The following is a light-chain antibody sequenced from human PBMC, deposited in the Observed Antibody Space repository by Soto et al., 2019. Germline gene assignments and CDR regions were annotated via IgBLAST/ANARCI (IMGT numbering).Light chain of an antibody. J-gene: IGLJ1*01. Sequence: QSVLTQPPSVSGAPGQRVTISCTGNSSNIGAGYDVHWYQRLPGTAPKVLIYGNNNRPSGVPDRFSGSKSGTSASLAITGLQAEDEADYYCQSYDSSLSGSYVFGTGTKVTVL. CDR2: GNN. CDR3: QSYDSSLSGSYV. CDR1: SSNIGAGYD. V-gene: IGLV1-40*01.